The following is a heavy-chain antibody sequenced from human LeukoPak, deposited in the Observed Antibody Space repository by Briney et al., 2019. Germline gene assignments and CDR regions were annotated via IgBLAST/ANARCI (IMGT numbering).Heavy chain of an antibody. J-gene: IGHJ4*02. CDR3: ARGVGSGSGWPGDEYYFDY. D-gene: IGHD6-19*01. CDR1: GGSISSYY. V-gene: IGHV4-59*01. CDR2: IYYSGST. Sequence: SETLSLTCTVSGGSISSYYWSWIRQPPGKGLEWIGYIYYSGSTNYNPSLKSRVTISVDTSKNQFSLKLSSVTAADTAVYYCARGVGSGSGWPGDEYYFDYWGQGTLVTVSS.